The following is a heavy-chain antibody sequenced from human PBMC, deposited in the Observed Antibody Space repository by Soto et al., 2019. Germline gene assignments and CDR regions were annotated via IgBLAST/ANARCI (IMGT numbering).Heavy chain of an antibody. CDR3: AKLEIMVRGVIGLIDY. J-gene: IGHJ4*02. D-gene: IGHD3-10*01. Sequence: PGGSLRLSCAASGFTFSSYAMSWVRQAPGKGLEWVSAISGSGGSTYYADSVKGRFTISRDNSKNTLYLQMNSLRAEDTAVYYCAKLEIMVRGVIGLIDYWGQGTLVTVSS. CDR1: GFTFSSYA. CDR2: ISGSGGST. V-gene: IGHV3-23*01.